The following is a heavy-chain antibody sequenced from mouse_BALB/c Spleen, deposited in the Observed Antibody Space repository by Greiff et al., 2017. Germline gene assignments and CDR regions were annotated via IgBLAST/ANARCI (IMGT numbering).Heavy chain of an antibody. J-gene: IGHJ3*01. CDR1: GFNIKDTY. V-gene: IGHV14-3*02. Sequence: VHVKQSGAELVKPGASVKLSCTASGFNIKDTYMHWVKQRPEQGLEWIGRIDPANGNTKYDPKFQGKATITADTSSNTAYLQLSSLTSEDTAVYYCARRWEGFAYWGQGTLVTVSA. CDR2: IDPANGNT. D-gene: IGHD1-1*02. CDR3: ARRWEGFAY.